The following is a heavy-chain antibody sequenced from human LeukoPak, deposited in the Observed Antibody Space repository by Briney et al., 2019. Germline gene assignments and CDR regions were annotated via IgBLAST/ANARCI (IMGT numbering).Heavy chain of an antibody. CDR2: MNPNSGNT. D-gene: IGHD6-19*01. J-gene: IGHJ4*02. Sequence: ASVKVSCKASGYTFTSYDINWVRHATGQGLEWMGWMNPNSGNTGYAQKFQGRVTMTRNTSISTAYMELSSLRSEDTAVYYCARISVAGVPGGYWGQGTLVTVSS. CDR1: GYTFTSYD. CDR3: ARISVAGVPGGY. V-gene: IGHV1-8*01.